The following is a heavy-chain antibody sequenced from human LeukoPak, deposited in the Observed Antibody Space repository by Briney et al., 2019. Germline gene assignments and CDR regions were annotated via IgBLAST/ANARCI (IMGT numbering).Heavy chain of an antibody. Sequence: SETLSLTCTVSGGSISSYYWSWIRQPPGKGLEWIGYIYYSRSTNYNPSLKSRVTISVDTSKNQFSLKLSSVTAADTAVYYCARGCVYSSACPFDYWGQGTLVTVFS. V-gene: IGHV4-59*01. CDR1: GGSISSYY. D-gene: IGHD6-19*01. CDR3: ARGCVYSSACPFDY. J-gene: IGHJ4*02. CDR2: IYYSRST.